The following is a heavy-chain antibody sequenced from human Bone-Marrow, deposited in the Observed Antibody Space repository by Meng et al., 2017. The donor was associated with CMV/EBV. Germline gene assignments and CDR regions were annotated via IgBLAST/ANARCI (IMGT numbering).Heavy chain of an antibody. V-gene: IGHV4-59*01. CDR2: IYYSGST. Sequence: GSLRLSCAASGFTFSSYAMSWVRQAPGKGLEWIGYIYYSGSTNYNPSLKSRVTISVDTPKNQFSLKLRSVTAADTAVYYCARDEVAMDVWGQGTTVTVSS. CDR1: GFTFSSYA. CDR3: ARDEVAMDV. J-gene: IGHJ6*02.